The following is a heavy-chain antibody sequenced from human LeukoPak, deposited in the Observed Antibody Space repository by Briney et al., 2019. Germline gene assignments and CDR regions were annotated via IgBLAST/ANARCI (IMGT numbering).Heavy chain of an antibody. V-gene: IGHV3-64*01. D-gene: IGHD3-3*01. J-gene: IGHJ3*02. Sequence: GGSLRLSCAASGFTFSSYAMHWVRQAPGKGLEYVSATSSNGGSTYYANSVKGRFTISRDNSKNTLYLQMGSLRAEGMAVYYCARGAAYDFWSGPETMAFDIWGQGTMVTVSS. CDR1: GFTFSSYA. CDR3: ARGAAYDFWSGPETMAFDI. CDR2: TSSNGGST.